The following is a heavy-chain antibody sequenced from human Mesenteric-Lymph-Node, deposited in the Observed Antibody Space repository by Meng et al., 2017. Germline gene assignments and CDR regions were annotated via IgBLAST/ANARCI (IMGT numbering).Heavy chain of an antibody. Sequence: QVQRQQWGAGLLKPSQTLSLTCAVYGGSFSGYYWSWIRQPPGKGLEWIGEINHSGTTNYNPSLKSRVTMSVDASKRQFSLKLKSVTAADTAVYYCARGENYKYGTEYFDYWGQGTLVTVSS. D-gene: IGHD1-14*01. CDR2: INHSGTT. J-gene: IGHJ4*02. CDR3: ARGENYKYGTEYFDY. V-gene: IGHV4-34*01. CDR1: GGSFSGYY.